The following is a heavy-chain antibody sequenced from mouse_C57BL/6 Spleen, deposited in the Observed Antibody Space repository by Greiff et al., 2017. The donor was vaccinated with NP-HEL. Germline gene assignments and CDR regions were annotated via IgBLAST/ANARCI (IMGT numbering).Heavy chain of an antibody. J-gene: IGHJ2*01. V-gene: IGHV3-2*02. CDR2: ISYSGST. CDR1: GYSITSGYG. CDR3: ARTARIKY. D-gene: IGHD1-2*01. Sequence: DVQLQESGPGLVKPSQTLSLTCTVTGYSITSGYGWNWIRQFPGNKLEWMGYISYSGSTNYNPSLKSRISITRDTSKNQFFLQLNSVTTEDTATYYCARTARIKYWGQGTTLTVSS.